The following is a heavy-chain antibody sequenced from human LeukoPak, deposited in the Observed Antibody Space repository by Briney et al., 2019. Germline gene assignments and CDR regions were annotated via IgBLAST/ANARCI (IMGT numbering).Heavy chain of an antibody. V-gene: IGHV4-59*01. D-gene: IGHD4-17*01. CDR2: VYYTGTT. CDR3: ARVPDDGDYGGWHFDL. J-gene: IGHJ2*01. CDR1: GGSTSPYY. Sequence: PSETLSLTCTVSGGSTSPYYWSWVRQPPGKGLEWIGHVYYTGTTYYNPSLKSRVTISVDTSRNQSSLNLRSVTAADTAVYYCARVPDDGDYGGWHFDLWGRGTLVIVSS.